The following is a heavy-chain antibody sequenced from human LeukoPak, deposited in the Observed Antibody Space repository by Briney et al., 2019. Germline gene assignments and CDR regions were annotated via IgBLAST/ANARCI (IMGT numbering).Heavy chain of an antibody. Sequence: PSETLSLTCTVSGASISNYYWSWIRQPPGKGLEWIGYIYYSGSTNYNPSFKSRVTMSVDTSKNQFSLKLSSVTAADTAAYYCARYDFWSGINYWGQGTLVTVSS. J-gene: IGHJ4*02. D-gene: IGHD3-3*01. CDR1: GASISNYY. CDR3: ARYDFWSGINY. CDR2: IYYSGST. V-gene: IGHV4-59*12.